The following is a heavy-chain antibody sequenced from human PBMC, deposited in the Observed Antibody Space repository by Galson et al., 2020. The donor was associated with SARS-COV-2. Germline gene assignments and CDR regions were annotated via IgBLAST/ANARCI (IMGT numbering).Heavy chain of an antibody. J-gene: IGHJ6*02. CDR1: GFTFSSYS. Sequence: NSGGSLRLSCAASGFTFSSYSMNWVRQAPGKGVEWVSSISSSSSYIYYADSVKGRFTISRDNAKNSLYLQMNSLRAEDTAVYYCARGFHPDLTWIQLWSVDYYYGMDVWGQGTTVTVSS. CDR2: ISSSSSYI. D-gene: IGHD5-18*01. CDR3: ARGFHPDLTWIQLWSVDYYYGMDV. V-gene: IGHV3-21*01.